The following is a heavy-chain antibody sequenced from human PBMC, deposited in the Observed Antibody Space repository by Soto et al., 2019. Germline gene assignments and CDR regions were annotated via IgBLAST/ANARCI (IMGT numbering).Heavy chain of an antibody. CDR1: GYTFTRSG. J-gene: IGHJ6*02. D-gene: IGHD6-19*01. CDR3: ARLRDHKVAGRTYYYGMDV. CDR2: ISSYNGDT. V-gene: IGHV1-18*01. Sequence: ASVKVSCKASGYTFTRSGISWVRQAPGQGPEWMGWISSYNGDTNYAQTFQGRVTMTTDTSTSTAYMELRSLRSDDTAVYYCARLRDHKVAGRTYYYGMDVWGQGTTVTVSS.